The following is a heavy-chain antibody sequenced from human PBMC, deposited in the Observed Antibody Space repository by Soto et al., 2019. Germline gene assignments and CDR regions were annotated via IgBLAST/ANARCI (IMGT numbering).Heavy chain of an antibody. CDR2: ISAYNGDT. CDR1: GYTI. J-gene: IGHJ6*02. D-gene: IGHD6-13*01. V-gene: IGHV1-18*01. Sequence: QVQLVQSGAEVKKPGASVTVSCKASGYTIISWVRQAPGQGLECMGWISAYNGDTNYAQKFQGRVTMTTDTPTSTAYMELRSLRSDDTAVYYCATIAAAGTAYYYYGMDVWGQGTTVTVSS. CDR3: ATIAAAGTAYYYYGMDV.